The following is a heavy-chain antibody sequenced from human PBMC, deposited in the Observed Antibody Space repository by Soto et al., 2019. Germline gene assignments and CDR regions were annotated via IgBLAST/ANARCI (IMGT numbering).Heavy chain of an antibody. CDR2: IWYDGSNK. CDR3: AREACSWCSCSNYFDY. V-gene: IGHV3-33*01. D-gene: IGHD2-15*01. J-gene: IGHJ4*02. Sequence: ESGGGVVQPGRSLRLSCAASGFTFSSYGMHWVRQAPGKGLEWVAVIWYDGSNKYYADSVKGRFTISRDNSKNTLYLQMNSLRDEDRAVYYGAREACSWCSCSNYFDYWGQGPLVTVSS. CDR1: GFTFSSYG.